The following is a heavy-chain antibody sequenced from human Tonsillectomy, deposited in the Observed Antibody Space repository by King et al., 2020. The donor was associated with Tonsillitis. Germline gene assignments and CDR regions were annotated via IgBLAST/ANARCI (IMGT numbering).Heavy chain of an antibody. CDR3: AKGRAPKLTLDY. J-gene: IGHJ4*02. CDR2: ISYDGSNK. CDR1: GFIFSNYG. Sequence: VQLVESGGGVVQPGRSLRLSCGASGFIFSNYGMNWVRQAPGKGLEWVAVISYDGSNKFYADSVKGRFTISRDDSKNTLYLQMNSLRVEDPAVYYCAKGRAPKLTLDYWGQGTLVTVSS. D-gene: IGHD1-1*01. V-gene: IGHV3-30*18.